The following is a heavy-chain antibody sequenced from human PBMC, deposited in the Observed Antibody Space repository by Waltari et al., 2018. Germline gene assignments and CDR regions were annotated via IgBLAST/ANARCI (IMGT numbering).Heavy chain of an antibody. V-gene: IGHV4-39*07. Sequence: QLQLQESGPGLVKPSETLSLTCTVSGGSISSSSYYWGWIRQPPGKGLEWIGSIYYSGSTYYNPSLKRRVTISVDTSKNQFSLKLSSVTAADTAVYYCARLNRGSLLEWLSGFDYWGQGTLVTVSS. CDR1: GGSISSSSYY. J-gene: IGHJ4*02. CDR2: IYYSGST. D-gene: IGHD3-3*01. CDR3: ARLNRGSLLEWLSGFDY.